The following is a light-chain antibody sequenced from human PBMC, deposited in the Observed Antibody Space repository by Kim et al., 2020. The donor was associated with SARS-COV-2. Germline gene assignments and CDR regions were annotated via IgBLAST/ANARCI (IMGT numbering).Light chain of an antibody. CDR3: QQYGSSRT. CDR1: QSVSSSY. Sequence: IVLTQSSGTLSLSPGERATLSCRASQSVSSSYLAWYQQKPGQAPRLLIYGASSRATGIPDRFSGSGSGTDFALTISRLEPEDFAVYYCQQYGSSRTFGQGTKVDIK. J-gene: IGKJ1*01. CDR2: GAS. V-gene: IGKV3-20*01.